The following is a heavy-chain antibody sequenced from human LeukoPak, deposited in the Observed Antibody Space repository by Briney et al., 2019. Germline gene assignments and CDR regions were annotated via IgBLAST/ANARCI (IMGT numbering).Heavy chain of an antibody. J-gene: IGHJ4*02. D-gene: IGHD5-18*01. CDR3: AKDLTGGYSKGPFDY. Sequence: GGSLRLSCAASGFTFDDYAMHWVRQAPGKGLEWVSGISWNSGSIGYADSVKGRFTISRDNAKNSLYLQMNSLRAEDMALYYCAKDLTGGYSKGPFDYWGQGTLVTVSS. CDR2: ISWNSGSI. CDR1: GFTFDDYA. V-gene: IGHV3-9*03.